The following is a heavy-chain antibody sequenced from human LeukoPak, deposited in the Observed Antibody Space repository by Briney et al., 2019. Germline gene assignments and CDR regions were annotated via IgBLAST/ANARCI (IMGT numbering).Heavy chain of an antibody. CDR1: GLPFSDYY. CDR2: ISSSTHYT. Sequence: GGSLRLSCVVSGLPFSDYYMNWVRQAPGEGLEWVSYISSSTHYTDYADSVKGRFTISRDNAKNSLYLQMHSLRAEDTAAYYCARDPETWHAAWGQGTLVTVSS. V-gene: IGHV3-11*05. D-gene: IGHD6-25*01. J-gene: IGHJ4*02. CDR3: ARDPETWHAA.